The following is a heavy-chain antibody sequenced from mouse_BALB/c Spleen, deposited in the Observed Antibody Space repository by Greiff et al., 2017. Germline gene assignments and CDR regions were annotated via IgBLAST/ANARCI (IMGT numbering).Heavy chain of an antibody. V-gene: IGHV1S137*01. CDR3: ARGWGNYGGDY. Sequence: QVHVKQSGAELVRPGVSVKISCKGSGYTFTDYAMHWVKQSHAKSLEWIGVISTYYGDASYNQKFKGKATMTVDKSSSTAYMELARLTSEDSAIYYCARGWGNYGGDYWGQGTSVTVSS. J-gene: IGHJ4*01. CDR1: GYTFTDYA. D-gene: IGHD2-1*01. CDR2: ISTYYGDA.